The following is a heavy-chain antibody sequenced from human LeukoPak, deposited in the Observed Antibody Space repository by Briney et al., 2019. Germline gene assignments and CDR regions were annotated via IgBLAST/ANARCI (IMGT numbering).Heavy chain of an antibody. CDR1: GFTFSSYW. CDR3: ARDQYDTWSRRGNFDS. D-gene: IGHD3-3*01. J-gene: IGHJ4*02. CDR2: IKLDGSEK. V-gene: IGHV3-7*03. Sequence: GGSLRLTCTASGFTFSSYWMSWVRQAPGKGLEWVANIKLDGSEKNYVDSVKGRFTISRDNTKNSLYLQMNSLRVEDTAVFYCARDQYDTWSRRGNFDSWGQGTLVIVSS.